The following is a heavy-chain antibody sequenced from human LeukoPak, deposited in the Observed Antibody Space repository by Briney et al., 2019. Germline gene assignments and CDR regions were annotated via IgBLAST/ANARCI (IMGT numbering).Heavy chain of an antibody. J-gene: IGHJ4*02. CDR1: EFSFSSYW. CDR2: INQDGSEK. CDR3: ARDKIVGATYFDY. Sequence: SGGSLRLSCAVSEFSFSSYWMSWVRQAPGKGLEWVANINQDGSEKYYVDSLKGRFTISRDNAKNSLYLQLNNLRAEDTAVYYCARDKIVGATYFDYWGQGTLVTVSS. D-gene: IGHD1-26*01. V-gene: IGHV3-7*01.